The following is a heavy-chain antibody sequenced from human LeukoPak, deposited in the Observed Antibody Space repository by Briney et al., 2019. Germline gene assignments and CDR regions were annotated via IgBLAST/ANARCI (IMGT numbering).Heavy chain of an antibody. V-gene: IGHV3-69-1*01. CDR1: GGSFSGYY. CDR3: ASGPLGWSDY. Sequence: PSETLSLTCAVYGGSFSGYYWSWIRQAPGKGLEWASFISSSGTTSYADSVKGRFTISRDNAKNSLYLQMNSLRDENTAVYYCASGPLGWSDYWGQGALVTVSS. D-gene: IGHD1-26*01. CDR2: ISSSGTT. J-gene: IGHJ4*02.